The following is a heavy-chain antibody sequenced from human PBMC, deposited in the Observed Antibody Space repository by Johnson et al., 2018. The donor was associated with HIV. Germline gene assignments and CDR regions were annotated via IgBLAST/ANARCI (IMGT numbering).Heavy chain of an antibody. Sequence: VQLVESGGGLAQPGGSLRLSCAASGFTFSSYWMSWVRQAPGKGLEWVANIKQDGSEKYYVDSVKGRFTISRDNAKNSLYLHMNSLRAEDTAVYYCAREWGVGYYYGSGILDACDIWGQGTMVTVSS. CDR1: GFTFSSYW. CDR3: AREWGVGYYYGSGILDACDI. D-gene: IGHD3-10*01. V-gene: IGHV3-7*04. J-gene: IGHJ3*02. CDR2: IKQDGSEK.